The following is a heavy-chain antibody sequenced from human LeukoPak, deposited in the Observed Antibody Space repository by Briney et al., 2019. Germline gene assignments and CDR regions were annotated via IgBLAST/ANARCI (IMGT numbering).Heavy chain of an antibody. CDR1: GGSISSSRYY. CDR3: ARRPSGFDP. Sequence: SQTLSLTCTVSGGSISSSRYYWGWIRQPPGKGLEWIGSISYSGSTYYNPSLKGRVTISVDTSKNQFSLKVSSVTAADTAVYYCARRPSGFDPWGQGTLVTVSS. CDR2: ISYSGST. V-gene: IGHV4-39*07. J-gene: IGHJ5*02. D-gene: IGHD3-10*01.